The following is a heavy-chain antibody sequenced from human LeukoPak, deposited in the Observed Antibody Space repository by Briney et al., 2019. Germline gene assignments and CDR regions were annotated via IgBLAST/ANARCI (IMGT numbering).Heavy chain of an antibody. D-gene: IGHD5-12*01. Sequence: GSLRLSCAASGFTFSSYDMHWVRQATGKGLEWVSAIGTAGDAYYPGSVKGRFTISRENAKNSLYLQMNSLRAEDTAVYYCARGGYSGYDIYGMDVWGQGTTVTVSS. V-gene: IGHV3-13*01. CDR2: IGTAGDA. J-gene: IGHJ6*02. CDR3: ARGGYSGYDIYGMDV. CDR1: GFTFSSYD.